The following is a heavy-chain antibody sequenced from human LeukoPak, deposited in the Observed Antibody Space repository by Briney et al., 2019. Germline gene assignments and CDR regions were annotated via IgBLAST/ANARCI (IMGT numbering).Heavy chain of an antibody. V-gene: IGHV4-4*07. Sequence: SETLSLTCTVSGGSISIYYWSWLRQPAGKGLEWIGRIYTSGSTNYNPSLKSRVTMSVDTSKNQFSLKLSSVTAADTAVYYCARDREWLRVNWFDPWGQGSLVTVSS. CDR3: ARDREWLRVNWFDP. CDR1: GGSISIYY. D-gene: IGHD5-12*01. CDR2: IYTSGST. J-gene: IGHJ5*02.